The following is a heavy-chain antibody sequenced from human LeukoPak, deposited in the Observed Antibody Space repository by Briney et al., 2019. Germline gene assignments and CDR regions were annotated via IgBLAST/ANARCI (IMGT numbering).Heavy chain of an antibody. CDR2: IYTSGST. CDR1: GGSISSYY. V-gene: IGHV4-4*07. D-gene: IGHD3-22*01. J-gene: IGHJ4*02. Sequence: SETLSLTCTVSGGSISSYYWSWIRQPAGKGLEWIGRIYTSGSTNYNPSLKSRVTMSVDTSKNQFSLKLSSVTAADTAVYYCARDQHWGLYDSKTFDYWGQGTLVTVSS. CDR3: ARDQHWGLYDSKTFDY.